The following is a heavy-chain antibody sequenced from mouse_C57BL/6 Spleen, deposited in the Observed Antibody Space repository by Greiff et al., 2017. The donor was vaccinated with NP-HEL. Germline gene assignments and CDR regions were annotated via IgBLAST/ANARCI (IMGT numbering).Heavy chain of an antibody. Sequence: VQLQQSGPELVKPGDSVKISCKASGYSFTGYFMNWVMQSHGKSLEWIGRINPYNGDTFYNQKFKGKATLTVDKSSSTAHMELRSLTSEDSAVYYWAREHYDYDDGYYFDYWGQGTTLTVSS. V-gene: IGHV1-20*01. CDR2: INPYNGDT. CDR3: AREHYDYDDGYYFDY. CDR1: GYSFTGYF. J-gene: IGHJ2*01. D-gene: IGHD2-4*01.